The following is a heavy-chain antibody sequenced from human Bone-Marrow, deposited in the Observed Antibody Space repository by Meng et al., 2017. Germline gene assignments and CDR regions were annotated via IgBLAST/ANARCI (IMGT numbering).Heavy chain of an antibody. D-gene: IGHD1-26*01. CDR3: TTDLWEVGATSVDYYYYYGMDV. V-gene: IGHV3-15*01. CDR2: TKSKTDGGTT. Sequence: ETLSLTCAASGFTFSSYEMNWVRQAPGEGLEWVGCTKSKTDGGTTDYAAPVKGRFTISRDDSKNTLYLQMNSLKTEDTAVYYCTTDLWEVGATSVDYYYYYGMDVWGQGTTVTVSS. CDR1: GFTFSSYE. J-gene: IGHJ6*02.